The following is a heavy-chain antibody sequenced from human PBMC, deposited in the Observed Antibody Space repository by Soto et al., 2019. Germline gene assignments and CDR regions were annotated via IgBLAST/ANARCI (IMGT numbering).Heavy chain of an antibody. Sequence: EVQLLESGGGLVQPGGSLRLSCAASGFTFSSYAMKWVRQAPGKGLEWVSLIGESGTPTYYADSVKGRFTISRDNSGNRLFLERYSLRAEDTAVYYGARYIPGVRYYGMDVWGQGTTVTVSS. CDR3: ARYIPGVRYYGMDV. D-gene: IGHD2-2*01. CDR1: GFTFSSYA. CDR2: IGESGTPT. V-gene: IGHV3-23*01. J-gene: IGHJ6*02.